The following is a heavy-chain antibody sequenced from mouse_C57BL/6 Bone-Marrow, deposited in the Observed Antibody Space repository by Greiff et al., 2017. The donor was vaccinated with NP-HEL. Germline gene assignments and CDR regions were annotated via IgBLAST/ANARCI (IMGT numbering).Heavy chain of an antibody. Sequence: VQLQQSGAELARPGASVKLSCKASGYTFTSYGISWVKQRTGQGLEWIGEIYPRSGNTYYNEKFKGKATLTADKSSSTAYMELRSLTSETSAVFFCAKFITTVVGYLGVWGKGTTVTVPS. D-gene: IGHD1-1*01. CDR3: AKFITTVVGYLGV. CDR2: IYPRSGNT. J-gene: IGHJ1*03. V-gene: IGHV1-81*01. CDR1: GYTFTSYG.